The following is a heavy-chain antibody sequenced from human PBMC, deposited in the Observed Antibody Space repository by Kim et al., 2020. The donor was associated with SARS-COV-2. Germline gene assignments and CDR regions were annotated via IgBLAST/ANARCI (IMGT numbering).Heavy chain of an antibody. J-gene: IGHJ2*01. CDR1: GFTFSSYG. CDR3: STELLVRRVAFRGVAF. V-gene: IGHV3-30*03. CDR2: ISNDGSSK. D-gene: IGHD2-21*01. Sequence: GGSLRLSCAASGFTFSSYGMHWVRQTPGRGLELVAIISNDGSSKYYADSVKGRFSISRDNSGKVLYLQMNSLTPADTAAYYYSTELLVRRVAFRGVAFWG.